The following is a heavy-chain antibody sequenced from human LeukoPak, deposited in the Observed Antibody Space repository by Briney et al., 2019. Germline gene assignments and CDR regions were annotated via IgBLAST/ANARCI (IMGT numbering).Heavy chain of an antibody. Sequence: SETLSLTCAVYGGSFSGYYWSWIRQPPGKGLEWIGEINHSGRTNYNPSLKSRVTILVDTSKSQFSLELSSVTAADTAVYYCATEGDPDYGGRFDPWGQGTLVRVSS. V-gene: IGHV4-34*01. D-gene: IGHD4-23*01. J-gene: IGHJ5*02. CDR2: INHSGRT. CDR3: ATEGDPDYGGRFDP. CDR1: GGSFSGYY.